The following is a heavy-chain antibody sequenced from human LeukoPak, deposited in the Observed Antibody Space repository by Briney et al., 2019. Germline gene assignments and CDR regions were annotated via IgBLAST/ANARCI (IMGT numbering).Heavy chain of an antibody. J-gene: IGHJ4*02. V-gene: IGHV3-21*01. Sequence: PGGSLRLSCAASGFTFSSYSMNWVRQAPGKGLEWVSSISSSSSYIYYADSVKGRFTISRDNAKNSLYLQMNSLRAEDTAVYYCARGFYGIVGATQSSEFDYWGQGTLVTVSS. D-gene: IGHD1-26*01. CDR3: ARGFYGIVGATQSSEFDY. CDR1: GFTFSSYS. CDR2: ISSSSSYI.